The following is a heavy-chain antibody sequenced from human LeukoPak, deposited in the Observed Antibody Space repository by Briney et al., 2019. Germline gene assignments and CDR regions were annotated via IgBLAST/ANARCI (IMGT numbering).Heavy chain of an antibody. Sequence: PGGSPRLSCAASGFTFSLYWMNWVRRAPGKGLEWVANIKQDGSEKNYVDSVKGRFTISRDNAKNSLYLQMNNLRVEDTAMYYCAGGTGFIIKDWGQGTLVTVSS. CDR3: AGGTGFIIKD. V-gene: IGHV3-7*03. CDR1: GFTFSLYW. CDR2: IKQDGSEK. D-gene: IGHD3-9*01. J-gene: IGHJ4*02.